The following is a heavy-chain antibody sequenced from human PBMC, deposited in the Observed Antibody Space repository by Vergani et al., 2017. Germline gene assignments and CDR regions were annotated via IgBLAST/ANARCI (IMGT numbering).Heavy chain of an antibody. V-gene: IGHV4-59*08. CDR2: IYYSGST. D-gene: IGHD3-22*01. J-gene: IGHJ6*02. Sequence: QVQLQESGPGLVKPSETLSLTCTVSGGSISSYYWSWIRQPPGKGLEWIGYIYYSGSTNYNPSLKSRVTISVDTSKNQFSLKLSSVTAADTAVYYWARLRRGYYYDSSGYYYSDWGQGTTVTVSS. CDR3: ARLRRGYYYDSSGYYYSD. CDR1: GGSISSYY.